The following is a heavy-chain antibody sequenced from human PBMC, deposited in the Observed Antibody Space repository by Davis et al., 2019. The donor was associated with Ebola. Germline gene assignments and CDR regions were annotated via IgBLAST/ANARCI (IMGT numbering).Heavy chain of an antibody. CDR1: GFSFKNYD. Sequence: GESLKISCAASGFSFKNYDLSWVRQAPGQGLEWVSGISGTGGSTYYADSVMGRFTISRDNSKNTLYVQMESLRAEDAALYYCVRGFYFDNWGQVTLVTVSS. J-gene: IGHJ4*02. CDR2: ISGTGGST. V-gene: IGHV3-23*01. CDR3: VRGFYFDN.